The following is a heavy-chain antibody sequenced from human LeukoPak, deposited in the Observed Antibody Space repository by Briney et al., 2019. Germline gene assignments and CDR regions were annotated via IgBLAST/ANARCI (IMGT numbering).Heavy chain of an antibody. V-gene: IGHV5-51*01. J-gene: IGHJ4*02. CDR1: GYSFTNYW. CDR2: LYPGDSDT. Sequence: GESLKISCKGSGYSFTNYWIGWVRQMPGKGVELMGILYPGDSDTRYSPSFQGQVTISADKSISTAYLQWSSLKASDTAMYYCARRGYCSTTTCYRLFDYWGQGTLVTVSS. CDR3: ARRGYCSTTTCYRLFDY. D-gene: IGHD2-2*01.